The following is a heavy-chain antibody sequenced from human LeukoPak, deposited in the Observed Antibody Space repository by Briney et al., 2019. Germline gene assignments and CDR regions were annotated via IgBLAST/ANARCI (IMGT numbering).Heavy chain of an antibody. CDR3: ASMYGASDY. Sequence: SGTLSLTCAVYGGSFSGYYWSWIRQPPGKGLEWIGEISHSGSTNYNPSLKSRVTISVDTSKNQFSLKLSSVTAADTAVYYCASMYGASDYWGQGTLVTVSS. CDR2: ISHSGST. D-gene: IGHD4-17*01. V-gene: IGHV4-34*01. CDR1: GGSFSGYY. J-gene: IGHJ4*02.